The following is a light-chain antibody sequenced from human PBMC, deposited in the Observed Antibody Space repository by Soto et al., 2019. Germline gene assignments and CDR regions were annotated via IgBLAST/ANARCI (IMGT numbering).Light chain of an antibody. CDR2: GAS. V-gene: IGKV3-15*01. CDR3: QQYNNWPIT. J-gene: IGKJ1*01. Sequence: ETVMTQSPATLSVSPGERATLSCRASQNVLSNLAWYQQKPGQAPRLLVYGASTRATGLPARFSGSGSGTQFTLTISSLQSEDFAVYYCQQYNNWPITFGQGTKVDIK. CDR1: QNVLSN.